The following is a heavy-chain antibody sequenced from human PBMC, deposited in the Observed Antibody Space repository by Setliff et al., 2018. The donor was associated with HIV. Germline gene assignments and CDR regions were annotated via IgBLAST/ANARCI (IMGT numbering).Heavy chain of an antibody. CDR2: IDHSGST. V-gene: IGHV4-34*01. CDR1: GGSFRGYY. J-gene: IGHJ5*02. CDR3: ARGTKGSRWSVTRITWFDT. D-gene: IGHD6-13*01. Sequence: SETLSLTCAVYGGSFRGYYWNWIRQSPDKGLEWIGEIDHSGSTNYTPSLRSRVISSADTPKSQFSLNLTSLTAGDTAVYYCARGTKGSRWSVTRITWFDTWGQGTLVTVSS.